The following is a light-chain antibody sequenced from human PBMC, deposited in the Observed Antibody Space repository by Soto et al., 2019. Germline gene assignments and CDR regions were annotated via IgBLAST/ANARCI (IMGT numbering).Light chain of an antibody. V-gene: IGLV4-69*01. J-gene: IGLJ1*01. CDR2: LNSDGSH. Sequence: QSVLTQSPSASASLGASVKLTCTLSSGHSSYAIAWHQQQPEKGPRYLMKLNSDGSHSKGDGIPDRFSGSRSGAERYLTISSLQSEDEADYYCQTWGTGIHYVFVTGTKLTVL. CDR3: QTWGTGIHYV. CDR1: SGHSSYA.